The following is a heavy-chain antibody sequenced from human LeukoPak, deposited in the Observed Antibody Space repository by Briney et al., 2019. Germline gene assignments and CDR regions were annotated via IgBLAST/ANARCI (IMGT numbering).Heavy chain of an antibody. CDR2: INHSGST. V-gene: IGHV4-34*01. J-gene: IGHJ4*02. CDR3: ARSTYGDYVLY. CDR1: SGSFSGYY. Sequence: PSETLSLTCAVYSGSFSGYYWSWIRQPPGKGLEWIGEINHSGSTNYNPSLKSRVTISVDTSKNQFSLKLSSVTAADTAVYYCARSTYGDYVLYWGQGTLVTVSS. D-gene: IGHD4-17*01.